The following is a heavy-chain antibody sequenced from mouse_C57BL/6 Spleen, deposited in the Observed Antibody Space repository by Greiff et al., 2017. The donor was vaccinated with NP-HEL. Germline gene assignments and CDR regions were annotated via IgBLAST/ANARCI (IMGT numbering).Heavy chain of an antibody. CDR1: GYTFTSYW. V-gene: IGHV1-50*01. D-gene: IGHD1-1*01. Sequence: VQLQQPGAELVKPGASVKLSCKASGYTFTSYWMQWVKRRPGQGLEWIGEIDPSDSYTNYNQKFKGKATLTVDTSSSTAYMQLSSLTSEDSAVYYCARAPFTTVVATGAMDYWGQGTSVTVSS. CDR3: ARAPFTTVVATGAMDY. J-gene: IGHJ4*01. CDR2: IDPSDSYT.